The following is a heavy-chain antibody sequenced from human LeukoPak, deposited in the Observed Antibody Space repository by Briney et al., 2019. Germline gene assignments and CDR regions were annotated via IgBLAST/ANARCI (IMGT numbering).Heavy chain of an antibody. CDR2: IYSSGST. V-gene: IGHV4-4*07. CDR1: SGSISSYY. D-gene: IGHD3-9*01. CDR3: ARLDILVPRAVEWFDP. J-gene: IGHJ5*02. Sequence: SETLSLTCTVSSGSISSYYWSWLRQPAEKGLEWIGHIYSSGSTNYNPSLRGRVTMSVDTPNNQFSLDLTSVTAADTAVYYCARLDILVPRAVEWFDPWGQGTLVIVSS.